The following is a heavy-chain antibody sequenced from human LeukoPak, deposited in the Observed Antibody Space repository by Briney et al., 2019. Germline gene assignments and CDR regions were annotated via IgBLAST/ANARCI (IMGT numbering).Heavy chain of an antibody. V-gene: IGHV3-30-3*01. D-gene: IGHD6-19*01. J-gene: IGHJ4*02. Sequence: GGSLRLSCAAPGFTFSSYAMHGVRQAPGRGLEWVAVISYDGSKQYYADSVKGRFTISRDNSKNTLYLQMNSLRAEDTAVYYCARGGAVAVLYYFDYWGQGTLVTVSS. CDR1: GFTFSSYA. CDR3: ARGGAVAVLYYFDY. CDR2: ISYDGSKQ.